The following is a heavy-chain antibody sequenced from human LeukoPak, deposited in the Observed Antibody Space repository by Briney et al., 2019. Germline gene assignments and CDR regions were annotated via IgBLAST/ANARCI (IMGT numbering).Heavy chain of an antibody. CDR3: ARDWKYCSGGSCYYEGVY. CDR1: GGSLSGYY. D-gene: IGHD2-15*01. V-gene: IGHV4-34*01. J-gene: IGHJ4*02. Sequence: SETLSLTCAVYGGSLSGYYWGWVRQPPGKGLEWIGSIYYSGSTYYNPSLKSRVTISVDKSKNQFSLKLSSVTAADTAVYYCARDWKYCSGGSCYYEGVYRGQGTLVTVSS. CDR2: IYYSGST.